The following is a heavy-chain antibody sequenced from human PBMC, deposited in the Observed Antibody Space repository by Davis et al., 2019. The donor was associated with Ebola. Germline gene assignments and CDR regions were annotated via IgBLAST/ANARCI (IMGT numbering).Heavy chain of an antibody. V-gene: IGHV3-66*04. D-gene: IGHD1-1*01. CDR3: ARHFISTYYYYGMDV. CDR2: IYSGGST. J-gene: IGHJ6*02. CDR1: GFTFSAHT. Sequence: GESLKISCSASGFTFSAHTMHWVRQAPGKGLEWVSVIYSGGSTYYADSVKGRFTISRDNSKNTLYLQMNSLRAEDTAVYYCARHFISTYYYYGMDVWGQGTTVTVSS.